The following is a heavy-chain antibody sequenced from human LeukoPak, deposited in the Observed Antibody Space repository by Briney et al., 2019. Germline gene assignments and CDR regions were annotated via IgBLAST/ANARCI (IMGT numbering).Heavy chain of an antibody. CDR3: AREGIALRWSYYYYMDV. CDR2: IKQDGSEK. Sequence: PGGSLRLSCAASGFTFSSYWMSWVRQAPGKGLEWVANIKQDGSEKYYVDSVKGRFTISRDNAKNSLYLQMNSLRAEDTAVYYCAREGIALRWSYYYYMDVWGKGTTVTVSS. D-gene: IGHD2/OR15-2a*01. V-gene: IGHV3-7*03. J-gene: IGHJ6*03. CDR1: GFTFSSYW.